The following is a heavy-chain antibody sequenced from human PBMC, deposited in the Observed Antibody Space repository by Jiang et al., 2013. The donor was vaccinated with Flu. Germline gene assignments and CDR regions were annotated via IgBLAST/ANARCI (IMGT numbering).Heavy chain of an antibody. J-gene: IGHJ4*02. V-gene: IGHV5-10-1*01. CDR3: ARQYPTWYYFDY. D-gene: IGHD2-2*02. Sequence: KGLEWMGRIDPSDSYTNYSPSFQGHVTISADKSISTAYLQWSSLKASDTAMYYCARQYPTWYYFDYWGQGTLVTVSS. CDR2: IDPSDSYT.